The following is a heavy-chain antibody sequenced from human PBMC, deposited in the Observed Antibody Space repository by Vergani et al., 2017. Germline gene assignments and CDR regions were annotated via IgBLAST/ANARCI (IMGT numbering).Heavy chain of an antibody. Sequence: EVQLVQSGAEVKKPGESLRISCKGSGYRFTDYWITWVRQMPGKGLEWMGRIDPSDSYTTYSPSFQGHVTISGDNSISTAYLQWSSLKASDTAIYYCARRSAARPGDYWGQGTLVTVYS. V-gene: IGHV5-10-1*03. D-gene: IGHD6-6*01. J-gene: IGHJ4*02. CDR1: GYRFTDYW. CDR2: IDPSDSYT. CDR3: ARRSAARPGDY.